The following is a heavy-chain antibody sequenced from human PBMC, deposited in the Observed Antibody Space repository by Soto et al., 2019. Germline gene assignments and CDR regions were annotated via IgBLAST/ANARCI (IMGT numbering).Heavy chain of an antibody. CDR3: AKELSIGRPYYS. D-gene: IGHD3-3*02. V-gene: IGHV3-23*01. CDR2: ISDSGSHT. Sequence: EVQLLESGGGLIQPGGFLRLSCAASGFTFSTYAMSWVRQAPGKGLEWVSAISDSGSHTYYSDSVKGRFTISRDNSKNRLYLQMNSLRADDTAVYYCAKELSIGRPYYSWGQGTLVTVSS. CDR1: GFTFSTYA. J-gene: IGHJ4*02.